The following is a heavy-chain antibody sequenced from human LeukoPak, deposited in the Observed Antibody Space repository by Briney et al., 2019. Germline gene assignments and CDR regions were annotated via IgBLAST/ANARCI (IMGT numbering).Heavy chain of an antibody. D-gene: IGHD7-27*01. CDR1: GGSISSYY. V-gene: IGHV4-59*03. CDR2: VYYTGNT. J-gene: IGHJ3*01. Sequence: SETLSLTCNVSGGSISSYYWSWIRQPPGKGLEWIGFVYYTGNTNYSPSLKSRVSISLETSKNRFSLKVTSVTAADTAVYYRAAGWGIDAFDFWGQGTLVTVAS. CDR3: AAGWGIDAFDF.